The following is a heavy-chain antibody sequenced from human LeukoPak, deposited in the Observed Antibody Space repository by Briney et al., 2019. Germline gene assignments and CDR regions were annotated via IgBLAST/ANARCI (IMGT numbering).Heavy chain of an antibody. CDR3: VRDLTMIVVILNERRGGDFDY. V-gene: IGHV3-23*01. CDR1: GFTFSSYW. D-gene: IGHD3-22*01. Sequence: EPGGSLRLSCAASGFTFSSYWMSWVRQTPGKGLEWVSGISGSGGSTYYADSVKGRFIISRDNSKKTMYLQMNSLRAEDTAVYYCVRDLTMIVVILNERRGGDFDYWGQGTLVTVSS. J-gene: IGHJ4*02. CDR2: ISGSGGST.